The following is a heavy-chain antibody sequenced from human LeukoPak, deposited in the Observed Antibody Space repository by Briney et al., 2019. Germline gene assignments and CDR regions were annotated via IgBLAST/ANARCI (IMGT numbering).Heavy chain of an antibody. D-gene: IGHD5-18*01. CDR2: IYYSGST. CDR3: ARGPSGYSYGFDP. J-gene: IGHJ5*02. CDR1: GGSISGGGYY. Sequence: PSQTLSLTCTVSGGSISGGGYYWSWIRQHPGKGLEWIGYIYYSGSTYYNPSLKSRVTISVDTSKNQFSLKLSSVTAADTAVYYCARGPSGYSYGFDPWGQGTLVTVSS. V-gene: IGHV4-31*03.